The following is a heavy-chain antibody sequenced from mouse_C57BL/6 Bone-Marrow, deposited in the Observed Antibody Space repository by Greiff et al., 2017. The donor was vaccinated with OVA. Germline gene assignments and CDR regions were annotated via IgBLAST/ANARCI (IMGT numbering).Heavy chain of an antibody. V-gene: IGHV3-8*01. CDR1: GYSITSDY. J-gene: IGHJ2*01. D-gene: IGHD2-4*01. Sequence: EVKLVESGPGLAKPSQTLSLTCSVTGYSITSDYWNWIRKFPGNKLEYMGYISYSGSTYYNPSLKSRISITRDTSKNQYYLQLNSVTTEDTATYYCARYRDYDYDGAVFDYWGQGTTLTVSS. CDR2: ISYSGST. CDR3: ARYRDYDYDGAVFDY.